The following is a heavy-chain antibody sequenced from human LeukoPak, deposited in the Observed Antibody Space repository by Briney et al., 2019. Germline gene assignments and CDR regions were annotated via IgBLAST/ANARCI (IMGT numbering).Heavy chain of an antibody. Sequence: GGSLRLSCAASGFTFDDYAMHWVRQAPGKGLEWVAFIRYDGSENYYADSVKGRFTISRDNSKKTLSLQMTTLRPDDTAVYYCARDASVGAAYLDLWGQGALVAVSS. V-gene: IGHV3-30*02. CDR3: ARDASVGAAYLDL. CDR2: IRYDGSEN. CDR1: GFTFDDYA. J-gene: IGHJ4*02. D-gene: IGHD2-15*01.